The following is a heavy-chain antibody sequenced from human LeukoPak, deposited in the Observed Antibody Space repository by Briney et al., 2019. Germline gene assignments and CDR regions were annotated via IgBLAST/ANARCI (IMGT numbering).Heavy chain of an antibody. CDR2: IIPIFATT. D-gene: IGHD1-1*01. Sequence: GASVTVSFKASGGTFSSYAISWVRQAPGQGLEWMGGIIPIFATTNYAQKFQGRVTITADESTSTAYMELSSLRSEDTAVYYYARQLERRYYYYMDVWGKGTTVTVSS. V-gene: IGHV1-69*13. J-gene: IGHJ6*03. CDR1: GGTFSSYA. CDR3: ARQLERRYYYYMDV.